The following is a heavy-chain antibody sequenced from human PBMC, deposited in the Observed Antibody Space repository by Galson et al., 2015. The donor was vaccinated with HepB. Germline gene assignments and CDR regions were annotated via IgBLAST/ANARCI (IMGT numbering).Heavy chain of an antibody. CDR1: GFTFSNYA. D-gene: IGHD1-26*01. J-gene: IGHJ4*02. CDR3: AKCRGGSYSLDDY. V-gene: IGHV3-30*18. CDR2: ISYDGSNK. Sequence: SLRLSCKASGFTFSNYAMHWVRQAPGKGLEWVAVISYDGSNKYYADSVKGRFTISRDNSKNTLYLQMNSLRAEDTAVYYCAKCRGGSYSLDDYWGQGTLVTVSS.